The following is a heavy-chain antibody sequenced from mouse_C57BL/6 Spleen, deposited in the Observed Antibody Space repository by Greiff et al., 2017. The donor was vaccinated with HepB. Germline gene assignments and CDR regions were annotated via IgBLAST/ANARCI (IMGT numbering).Heavy chain of an antibody. CDR1: GFTFSDYG. V-gene: IGHV5-17*01. CDR2: ISSGSSTI. J-gene: IGHJ4*01. D-gene: IGHD2-12*01. Sequence: DVMLVESGGGLVKPGGSLKLSCAASGFTFSDYGMHWVRQAPEKGLEWVAYISSGSSTIYYADTVKGRFTISRDNAKNTLFLQMTSLRSEDTAMYYWARRGYYTAMDYWGQGTSVTVSS. CDR3: ARRGYYTAMDY.